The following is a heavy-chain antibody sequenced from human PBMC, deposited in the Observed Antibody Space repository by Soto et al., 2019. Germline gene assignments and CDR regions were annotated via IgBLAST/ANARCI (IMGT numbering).Heavy chain of an antibody. J-gene: IGHJ6*01. V-gene: IGHV3-7*01. Sequence: LRLSCAASGFNFSRYWMSWFRQAPPKGLEWVANIKQDGSEKYYVDSVKGRFTISRDNAKNSLYLQMNSLRAEDTAVYYCARGLGIFGVLRTMDVWGQGTTVTVSS. D-gene: IGHD3-3*01. CDR1: GFNFSRYW. CDR3: ARGLGIFGVLRTMDV. CDR2: IKQDGSEK.